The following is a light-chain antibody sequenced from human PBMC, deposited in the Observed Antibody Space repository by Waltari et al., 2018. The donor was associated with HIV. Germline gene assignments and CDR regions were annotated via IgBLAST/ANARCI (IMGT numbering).Light chain of an antibody. CDR1: SSNIGRNS. Sequence: QSVLTQPPSASGTPGQRVTIPCSGSSSNIGRNSVYWYQQLPGTAPKLLIYRNNQRPSGVPDRFSGSKSGTSASLAISGLRSEDEADYYCAAWDDSPRGFYVFGTGTKVTVL. CDR2: RNN. CDR3: AAWDDSPRGFYV. V-gene: IGLV1-47*01. J-gene: IGLJ1*01.